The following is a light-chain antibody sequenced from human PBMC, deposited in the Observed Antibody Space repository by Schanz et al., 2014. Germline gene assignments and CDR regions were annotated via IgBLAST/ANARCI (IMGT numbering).Light chain of an antibody. CDR2: GAS. V-gene: IGKV3-15*01. CDR1: QSISSN. Sequence: EIIMTQSPATLSVSPGERAALSCRASQSISSNLVWYQQKPGQAPRLLIYGASTRATGIPARFSGSGSGTEFTLTISGLQSEDFAVYYCQQSSNWPLTFGGGTKVEIK. J-gene: IGKJ4*01. CDR3: QQSSNWPLT.